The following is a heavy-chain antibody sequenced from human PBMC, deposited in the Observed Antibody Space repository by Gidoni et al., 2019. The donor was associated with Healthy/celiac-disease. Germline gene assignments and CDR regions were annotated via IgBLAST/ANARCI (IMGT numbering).Heavy chain of an antibody. CDR3: ARGHRTTVVKYDAWAPYWYFDL. D-gene: IGHD4-17*01. J-gene: IGHJ2*01. CDR2: INHSGST. Sequence: QVQLQQWGAGLLKPSETLSLTCAVYGGSFSGYYWSWIRQPPGKGLEWIGEINHSGSTNYNPSLKSRVTISVDTSKNQFSLKLSSVTAADTAVYYCARGHRTTVVKYDAWAPYWYFDLWGRGTLVTVSS. V-gene: IGHV4-34*01. CDR1: GGSFSGYY.